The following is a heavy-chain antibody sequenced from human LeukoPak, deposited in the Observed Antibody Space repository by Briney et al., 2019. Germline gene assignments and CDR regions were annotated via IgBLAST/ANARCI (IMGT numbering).Heavy chain of an antibody. D-gene: IGHD3-22*01. CDR1: GFTFSSYS. J-gene: IGHJ4*02. Sequence: GGSLRLSCAASGFTFSSYSMNWVRQAPGKGLEWVSSISSSSSLIHSADSVKGRFTISRDNAKNSLYLQMNSLRAEDTAVYYCARDLYDSGGYSSPIDYWGQGTLVTVSS. CDR3: ARDLYDSGGYSSPIDY. V-gene: IGHV3-21*01. CDR2: ISSSSSLI.